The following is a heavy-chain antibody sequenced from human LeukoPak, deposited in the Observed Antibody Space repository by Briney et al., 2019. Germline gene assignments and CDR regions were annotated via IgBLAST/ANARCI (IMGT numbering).Heavy chain of an antibody. CDR2: ISGSGGST. Sequence: GGSLRLSCTGSGFTFSSYTIHWVRQAPGKGLEWVSAISGSGGSTYYADSVKGRFTISRDNSKNTLYLQMNSLRAEDTAVYYCAKTSLDIVVVPAAGFTFDYWDQGTLVTVSS. CDR3: AKTSLDIVVVPAAGFTFDY. J-gene: IGHJ4*02. D-gene: IGHD2-2*03. V-gene: IGHV3-23*01. CDR1: GFTFSSYT.